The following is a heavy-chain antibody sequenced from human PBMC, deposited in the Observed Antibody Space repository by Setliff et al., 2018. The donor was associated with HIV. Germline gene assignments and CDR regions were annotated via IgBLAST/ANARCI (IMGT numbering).Heavy chain of an antibody. CDR1: GGSFSGYY. CDR2: INQSGGI. D-gene: IGHD5-12*01. J-gene: IGHJ3*02. Sequence: SETLSLTCAVSGGSFSGYYWSWIRQPPGKGLEWIGEINQSGGINYNPSLESRVTISIDPFKNQFSMKLYSVTAADTAVYYCATASGYDLFMGAFDIWGQGTMVTVSS. V-gene: IGHV4-34*01. CDR3: ATASGYDLFMGAFDI.